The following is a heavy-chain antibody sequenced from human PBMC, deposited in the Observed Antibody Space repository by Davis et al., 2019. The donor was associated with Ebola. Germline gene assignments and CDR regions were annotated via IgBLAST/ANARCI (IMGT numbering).Heavy chain of an antibody. D-gene: IGHD3-10*01. Sequence: PGGPLRLSCAASGSPFSSYAMSWVRQAPGRGLERVSSISASGGATFYADSVKGRIVMSRDNSNDTLYLRMNNLRAEDTAIYYCAKDLTSYYGSGDFFDYWGQGILVTVSS. CDR3: AKDLTSYYGSGDFFDY. CDR2: ISASGGAT. J-gene: IGHJ4*02. V-gene: IGHV3-23*01. CDR1: GSPFSSYA.